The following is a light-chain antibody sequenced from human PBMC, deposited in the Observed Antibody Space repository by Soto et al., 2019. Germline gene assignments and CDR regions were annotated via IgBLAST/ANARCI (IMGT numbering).Light chain of an antibody. V-gene: IGLV2-14*01. Sequence: QSVLTQPASVSGSPGQSITISCTGTSSDVGGYNYVSWYQQHPGKAPKLIIYEVNFRPSGVSNRFTGSKSGNTASLTISGLQAEDEADYYCSSYTSSSTYVFGTGTKVPV. CDR2: EVN. CDR1: SSDVGGYNY. CDR3: SSYTSSSTYV. J-gene: IGLJ1*01.